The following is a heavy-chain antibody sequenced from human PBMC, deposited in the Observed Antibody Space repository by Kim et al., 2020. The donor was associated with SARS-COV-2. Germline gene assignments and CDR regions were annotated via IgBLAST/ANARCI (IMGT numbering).Heavy chain of an antibody. CDR3: ARDVSGWYLNY. CDR1: GGTFSSYA. V-gene: IGHV1-69*04. CDR2: IIPILGIA. Sequence: SVKVSCKASGGTFSSYAISWVRQAPGQGLEWMGRIIPILGIANYAQEFQGRVTITADKSTSTAYMELSSLRSEDTAVYYCARDVSGWYLNYWGQGTLVTVSS. D-gene: IGHD6-19*01. J-gene: IGHJ4*02.